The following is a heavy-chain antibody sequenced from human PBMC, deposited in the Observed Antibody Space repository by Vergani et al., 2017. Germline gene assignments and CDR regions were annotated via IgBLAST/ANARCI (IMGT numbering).Heavy chain of an antibody. CDR1: GVSISSSNW. V-gene: IGHV4-4*03. Sequence: QVQLQESGPGLVKPPGTLSLTCAVSGVSISSSNWWSWVRQPPGKGLALIGEIYHSGSTNYNPSRKSRFTISVDKTKNQFSLKVSSLTAADTAVYYCARGTMVRGVIDYWGQGTLVTVSS. D-gene: IGHD3-10*01. CDR2: IYHSGST. J-gene: IGHJ4*02. CDR3: ARGTMVRGVIDY.